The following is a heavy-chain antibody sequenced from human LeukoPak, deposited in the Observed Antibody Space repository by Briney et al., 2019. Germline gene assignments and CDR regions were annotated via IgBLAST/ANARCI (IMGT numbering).Heavy chain of an antibody. CDR2: INSDGGAT. CDR3: ARGTAGYHSSYFDY. CDR1: GFTFGSPW. J-gene: IGHJ4*02. Sequence: GGSLRLSCAASGFTFGSPWMHWVRQAPGKGLVWVSRINSDGGATAYADSVKGRFTISRDNAENTLYLQMNSLRAEDTAVYYCARGTAGYHSSYFDYWGQGTLVTVSS. D-gene: IGHD3-16*02. V-gene: IGHV3-74*01.